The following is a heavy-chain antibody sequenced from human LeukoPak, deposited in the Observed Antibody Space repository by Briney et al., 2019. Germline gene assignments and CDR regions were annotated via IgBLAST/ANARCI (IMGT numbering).Heavy chain of an antibody. CDR1: GFTFSSYA. CDR3: ARGEMVYFRFDY. V-gene: IGHV3-23*01. CDR2: ISGSGGST. Sequence: GGSLRLSCAASGFTFSSYAMSWVRQAPGKGLEWVSAISGSGGSTYYADSVKGRFTISRDNSKNTLYLQMNSLRAEDTAVYYCARGEMVYFRFDYWGQGTLVTVSS. J-gene: IGHJ4*02. D-gene: IGHD2/OR15-2a*01.